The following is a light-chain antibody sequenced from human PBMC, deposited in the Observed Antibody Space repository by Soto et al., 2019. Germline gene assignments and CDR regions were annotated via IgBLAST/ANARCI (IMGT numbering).Light chain of an antibody. J-gene: IGLJ2*01. V-gene: IGLV2-23*02. Sequence: QSALTQPASVSGSPGQSITISCTGSSSDVGSYDIVSWYQQHPGKAPKLMIYEVTKRPSGVSHRFSASKTGNTASLTISGLQAEDEADYYCCSYAGISTVVFGGGTKLTVL. CDR3: CSYAGISTVV. CDR2: EVT. CDR1: SSDVGSYDI.